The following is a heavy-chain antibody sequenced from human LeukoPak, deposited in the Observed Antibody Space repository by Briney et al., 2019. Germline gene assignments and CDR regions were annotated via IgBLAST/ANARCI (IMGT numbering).Heavy chain of an antibody. Sequence: PGGSLRLFCAVSGFTFRDYYMSWIRQAPGKGLEWISDISYSGNTLYYADSVKGRFTSSRDNANNSLFLDMTRLRDDDTAIYFCARYRITAAGQRLDFWGQGSLVTVSS. J-gene: IGHJ4*02. CDR2: ISYSGNTL. CDR3: ARYRITAAGQRLDF. CDR1: GFTFRDYY. V-gene: IGHV3-11*01. D-gene: IGHD6-13*01.